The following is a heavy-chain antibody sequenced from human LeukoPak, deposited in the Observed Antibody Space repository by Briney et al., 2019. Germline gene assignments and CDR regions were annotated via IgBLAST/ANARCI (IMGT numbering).Heavy chain of an antibody. CDR2: IYYSGST. J-gene: IGHJ4*02. CDR1: GGSISSSSYY. D-gene: IGHD6-13*01. Sequence: NPSETLSLTCTVSGGSISSSSYYWGWIRQPPGKGLEWIGSIYYSGSTYYNPSLKSRVTISVDTSKNQFSLKLSSVTAADTAVYYCARPLRGGSSWFETFDYWGQGTLVTVSS. V-gene: IGHV4-39*01. CDR3: ARPLRGGSSWFETFDY.